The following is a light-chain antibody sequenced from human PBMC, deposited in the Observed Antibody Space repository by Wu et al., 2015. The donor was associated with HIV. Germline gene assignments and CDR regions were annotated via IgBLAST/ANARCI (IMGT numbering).Light chain of an antibody. Sequence: EIVLTQSPAILSLSPGERANFSCRASQNIGSSLAWYQQKPGQTPRLLIYDAFNRATGIPARFSGRGSETDFTLTISSLEPEDFAVYYCQQRHNWPGTFGRGTKVEVK. CDR1: QNIGSS. CDR3: QQRHNWPGT. J-gene: IGKJ1*01. V-gene: IGKV3-11*01. CDR2: DAF.